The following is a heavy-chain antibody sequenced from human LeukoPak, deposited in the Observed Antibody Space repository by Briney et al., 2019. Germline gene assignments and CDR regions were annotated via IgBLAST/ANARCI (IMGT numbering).Heavy chain of an antibody. CDR2: FYSGGKT. CDR1: GFSVSTSY. Sequence: AGGSLRLSCAASGFSVSTSYINWVRQAPGKGLEWVSVFYSGGKTYYVDSVKGRFTISRDTSKNTLYLQMNSLRAEDTAVYYCARGGVYSSGSYYLYYFDYWGQGTLVTVSS. V-gene: IGHV3-66*01. D-gene: IGHD6-19*01. CDR3: ARGGVYSSGSYYLYYFDY. J-gene: IGHJ4*02.